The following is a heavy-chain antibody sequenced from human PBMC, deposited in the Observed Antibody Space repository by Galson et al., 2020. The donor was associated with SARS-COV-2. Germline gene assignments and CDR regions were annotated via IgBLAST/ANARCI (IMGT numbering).Heavy chain of an antibody. V-gene: IGHV4-38-2*02. CDR3: ASCYSPFCFDY. J-gene: IGHJ4*02. D-gene: IGHD2-2*02. Sequence: SETLSLTCTVSGYSISSGYYWGWIRQPPGKGLEWIGSIYHSGSTYYNPSLKSRVTISVDTSKNQFSLKLSSVTAADTAVYYCASCYSPFCFDYWGQGTLVTVSS. CDR2: IYHSGST. CDR1: GYSISSGYY.